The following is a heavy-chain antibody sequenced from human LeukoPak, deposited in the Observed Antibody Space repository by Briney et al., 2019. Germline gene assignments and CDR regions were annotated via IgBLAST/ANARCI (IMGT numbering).Heavy chain of an antibody. CDR3: AGRRYYGSENVFDY. J-gene: IGHJ4*02. Sequence: GESLKISCKGSGYSFSNFWIGWVRQMPGKGLEWMGIIYPGDSDTRYSPSFQGQVTISADKSISTAYLQWSSLKASDTAMYYCAGRRYYGSENVFDYWGQGTLVTVSS. CDR1: GYSFSNFW. V-gene: IGHV5-51*01. D-gene: IGHD3-10*01. CDR2: IYPGDSDT.